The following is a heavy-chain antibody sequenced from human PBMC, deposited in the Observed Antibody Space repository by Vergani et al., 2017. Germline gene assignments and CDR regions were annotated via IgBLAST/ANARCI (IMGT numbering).Heavy chain of an antibody. Sequence: QVQLQESGPGLVKPSETLSLTCTVPGGSISSYYWSWIRQPPGKGLEWIGYIYYSGSTNYNPSLKSRVTISVDTSKNQFSLKLSSVTAADTAVYYCARAFSRYSSVWFDPWGQGTLVTVSS. V-gene: IGHV4-59*01. CDR2: IYYSGST. J-gene: IGHJ5*02. D-gene: IGHD6-25*01. CDR3: ARAFSRYSSVWFDP. CDR1: GGSISSYY.